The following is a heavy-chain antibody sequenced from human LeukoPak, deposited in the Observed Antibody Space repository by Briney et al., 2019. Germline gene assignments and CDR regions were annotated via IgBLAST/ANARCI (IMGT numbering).Heavy chain of an antibody. CDR3: AREILSGGLDYYGSGSYYNQDYFDY. D-gene: IGHD3-10*01. J-gene: IGHJ4*02. CDR1: GYSISSGYY. Sequence: SETLSLTCTVSGYSISSGYYWGWIRQPPGKGLEWIGSIYHSGSTYYNPSLKSRVTISVDTSKNQFSLKLSSVTAADTAVYYCAREILSGGLDYYGSGSYYNQDYFDYWGQGTLVTVSS. CDR2: IYHSGST. V-gene: IGHV4-38-2*02.